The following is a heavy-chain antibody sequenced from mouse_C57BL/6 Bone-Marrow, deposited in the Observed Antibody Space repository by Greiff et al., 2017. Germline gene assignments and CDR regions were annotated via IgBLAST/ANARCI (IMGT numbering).Heavy chain of an antibody. J-gene: IGHJ2*01. CDR3: SRFDSSGFPDY. CDR1: GYAFSSSW. CDR2: IYPGDGDT. Sequence: VKLMESGPELVKPGASVKISCKASGYAFSSSWMNWVKQRPGKGLEWIGRIYPGDGDTNYNGKFKGKATLTADKSSSTAYMQLSSLTSEDSAVYVCSRFDSSGFPDYWGQGTTLTVSS. V-gene: IGHV1-82*01. D-gene: IGHD3-2*02.